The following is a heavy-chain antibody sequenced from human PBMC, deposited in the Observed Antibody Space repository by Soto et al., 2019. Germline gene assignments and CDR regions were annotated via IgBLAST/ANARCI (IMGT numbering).Heavy chain of an antibody. CDR2: INPSGSA. V-gene: IGHV4-34*01. Sequence: SSETLSLTCAVYGGSFSGHYWSWIRQPPGKGLEWIGEINPSGSANYNPSLKSRVTISVDTSKNQFSLNLSSVTAADTAVYYCARFLGRSSSSTDYWGQGTLVTVSS. D-gene: IGHD6-6*01. CDR3: ARFLGRSSSSTDY. J-gene: IGHJ4*02. CDR1: GGSFSGHY.